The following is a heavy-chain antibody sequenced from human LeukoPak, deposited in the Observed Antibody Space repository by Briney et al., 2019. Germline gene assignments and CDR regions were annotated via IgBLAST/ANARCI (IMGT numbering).Heavy chain of an antibody. CDR3: ARVWGQLVDF. J-gene: IGHJ4*02. D-gene: IGHD6-13*01. Sequence: GGSLRLSCAASGFTFSSYTMNWVRQAPGKGLERVSSITSSSSYTYYADSVKGRFTISRDNAKNSLYLRMNSLRAEDTAVYYCARVWGQLVDFWGQGTLLTVSS. V-gene: IGHV3-21*01. CDR2: ITSSSSYT. CDR1: GFTFSSYT.